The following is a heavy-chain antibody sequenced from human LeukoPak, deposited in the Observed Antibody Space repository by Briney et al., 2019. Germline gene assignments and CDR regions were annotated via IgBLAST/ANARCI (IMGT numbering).Heavy chain of an antibody. CDR3: ARTKIFYDSSGYGFDY. D-gene: IGHD3-22*01. Sequence: GGSLRLSCAASGFTFSSYAMSWVRQAPGKGLEWVSAISGSGGSTYYADSVKGRFTISRDNSKNTLYLQMNSLRAEDTAVYYCARTKIFYDSSGYGFDYWGQGTLVTVSS. V-gene: IGHV3-23*01. CDR2: ISGSGGST. J-gene: IGHJ4*02. CDR1: GFTFSSYA.